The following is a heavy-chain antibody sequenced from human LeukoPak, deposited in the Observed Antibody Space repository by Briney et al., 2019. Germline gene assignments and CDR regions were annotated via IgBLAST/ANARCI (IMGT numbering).Heavy chain of an antibody. CDR1: GFTFSNYG. V-gene: IGHV3-30*18. CDR3: AKGRAAVDI. CDR2: ISNDGSNK. Sequence: GSLRLSCVASGFTFSNYGMHWVRQAPGKGLEWVAVISNDGSNKYYADSVKGRFTISRDNSKNTLYLQMNSLRAEDTAVYYCAKGRAAVDIWSQGTMVTVSS. J-gene: IGHJ3*02.